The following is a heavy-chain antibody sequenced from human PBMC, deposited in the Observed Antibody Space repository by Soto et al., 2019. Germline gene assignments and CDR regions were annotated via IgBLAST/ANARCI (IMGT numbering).Heavy chain of an antibody. CDR2: IDPSDSYT. J-gene: IGHJ4*02. V-gene: IGHV5-10-1*01. CDR3: ARRQAAAGDNDLTFDS. Sequence: EVQLVQSGAEVKKPGESLRISCKGSGYSFTSYWISWVRQMPGKGLEWMGRIDPSDSYTNYSPSFQGHVTITADKSISTAYLPGSSLKASDTAMYYCARRQAAAGDNDLTFDSGGKGTLFTVSS. D-gene: IGHD6-13*01. CDR1: GYSFTSYW.